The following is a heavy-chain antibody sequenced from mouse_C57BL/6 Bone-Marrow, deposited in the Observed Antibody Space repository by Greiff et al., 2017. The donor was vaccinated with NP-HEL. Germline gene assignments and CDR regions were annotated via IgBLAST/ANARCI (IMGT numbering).Heavy chain of an antibody. J-gene: IGHJ3*01. V-gene: IGHV1-50*01. Sequence: VQLQQPGAELVKPGASVKLSCKASGYTFTSYWMQWVKQRPGQSLEWIGEIDPSDSYTNYNQKFKGKATLTVDTSSSTAYMQLSSLTSEDSAVYYCARWEGFAYWGQGTLVTVSA. D-gene: IGHD4-1*01. CDR2: IDPSDSYT. CDR3: ARWEGFAY. CDR1: GYTFTSYW.